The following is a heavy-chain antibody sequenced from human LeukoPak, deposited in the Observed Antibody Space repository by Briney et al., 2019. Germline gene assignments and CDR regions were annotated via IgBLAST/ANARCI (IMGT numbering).Heavy chain of an antibody. V-gene: IGHV1-46*01. CDR1: GYTCTSYY. Sequence: ASVKVSCKASGYTCTSYYMHWARQAPGQGLEWMGIINPSGGSTSYAQKFQGRVTMTRDTSTSTVYMELSSLRSEDTAVYYCAREPRIAVAGPYYYYYGMDVWGQGTTVTVSS. D-gene: IGHD6-19*01. J-gene: IGHJ6*02. CDR3: AREPRIAVAGPYYYYYGMDV. CDR2: INPSGGST.